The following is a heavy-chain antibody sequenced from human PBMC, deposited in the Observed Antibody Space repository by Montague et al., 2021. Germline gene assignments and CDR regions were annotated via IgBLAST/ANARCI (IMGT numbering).Heavy chain of an antibody. CDR2: MRSSGSP. D-gene: IGHD7-27*01. Sequence: SETLSLTCSVSGGFVNGYDWSWIRQPPGKGLEWIGYMRSSGSPNYNPSFKSRLAISIDRSRNQFSLELSFVTAADTAIYFCGRDYWGSIDYWGHGILVTVSS. CDR1: GGFVNGYD. V-gene: IGHV4-59*02. CDR3: GRDYWGSIDY. J-gene: IGHJ4*01.